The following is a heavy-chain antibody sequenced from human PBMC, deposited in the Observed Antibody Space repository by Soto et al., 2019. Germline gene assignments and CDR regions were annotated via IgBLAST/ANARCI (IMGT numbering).Heavy chain of an antibody. J-gene: IGHJ6*02. CDR1: GFTFSGYG. CDR2: ISFDGSNK. V-gene: IGHV3-30*18. CDR3: AKDKINYYNFYGMDV. D-gene: IGHD3-16*01. Sequence: GGSLRLSSAASGFTFSGYGLHWVRQAPGKGLEWVAVISFDGSNKNYADSVKGRFTISRDNSKNTLYLQMDSLRAEDTAVYYCAKDKINYYNFYGMDVCGQGTTVTVSS.